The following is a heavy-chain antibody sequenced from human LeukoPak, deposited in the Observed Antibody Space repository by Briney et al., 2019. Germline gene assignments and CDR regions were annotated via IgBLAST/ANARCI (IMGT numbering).Heavy chain of an antibody. Sequence: GGSLRLSCAASGFTFSSYAMSWVRQAPGKGLEWVSAISGSGGSTYYADSVKGRFTISRDNSKNTLYLQMNSLRAEDTAVYYCAKGGSTGSLFGPQYYFDYWGQGTLVTVSS. CDR3: AKGGSTGSLFGPQYYFDY. J-gene: IGHJ4*02. CDR2: ISGSGGST. D-gene: IGHD2-2*01. CDR1: GFTFSSYA. V-gene: IGHV3-23*01.